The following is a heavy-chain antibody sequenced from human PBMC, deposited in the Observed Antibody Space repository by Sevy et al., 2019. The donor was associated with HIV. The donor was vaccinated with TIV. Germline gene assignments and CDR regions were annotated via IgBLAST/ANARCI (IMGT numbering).Heavy chain of an antibody. J-gene: IGHJ6*02. CDR2: TRNKANSYTT. CDR1: GFTFSDHY. D-gene: IGHD3-3*01. V-gene: IGHV3-72*01. CDR3: AREAVYYDFWSGYYSNYYYGMDV. Sequence: GGSLRLSCAASGFTFSDHYMDWVRQAPGKGLEWVGRTRNKANSYTTEYAASVKGRFTISRDDSKNSLYLQMNSVKTEDTAVYYCAREAVYYDFWSGYYSNYYYGMDVWGQGTTVTVSS.